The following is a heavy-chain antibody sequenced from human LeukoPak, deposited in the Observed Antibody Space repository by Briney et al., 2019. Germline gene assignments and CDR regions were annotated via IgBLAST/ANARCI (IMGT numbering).Heavy chain of an antibody. D-gene: IGHD3-16*01. CDR2: IHEDGSVT. Sequence: GSLRLSCAASGFAFSSFEMNWVRQTPGKGLEWVANIHEDGSVTNYVDSVKGRFTISRDNARNSVYLQLNSLRAEDTALYYCARGRGWVDHWGQGTLVTVSS. CDR1: GFAFSSFE. CDR3: ARGRGWVDH. J-gene: IGHJ4*02. V-gene: IGHV3-7*01.